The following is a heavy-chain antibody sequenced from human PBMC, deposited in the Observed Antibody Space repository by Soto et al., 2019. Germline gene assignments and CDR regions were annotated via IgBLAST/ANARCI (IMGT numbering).Heavy chain of an antibody. CDR3: ATRFYYMDV. CDR1: AFTFSNFA. V-gene: IGHV3-23*01. J-gene: IGHJ6*03. CDR2: IGGSGSST. Sequence: EVQLLESGGGLVQPGGSLRLSCAASAFTFSNFAMSWVRQAPGKGLEWVSGIGGSGSSTYYADSVKGRFTISRDNSKSTLYLLMDSLRAEDTAVYYCATRFYYMDVWGKGITVTVSS.